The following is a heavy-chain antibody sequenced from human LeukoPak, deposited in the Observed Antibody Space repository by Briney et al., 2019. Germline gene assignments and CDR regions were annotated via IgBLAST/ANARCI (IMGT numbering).Heavy chain of an antibody. CDR1: GXSISSSSYH. J-gene: IGHJ4*02. V-gene: IGHV4-39*01. D-gene: IGHD5-18*01. Sequence: KPSETLSLTCTVSGXSISSSSYHWGWIRQPPGKGLEWIGSIYYSGNTYYNPSLKSRVTISVDTSKNQFSLKLSSVTAADTAVYYCARHRSGAYSYGVLDYWGQGTLVTVSS. CDR3: ARHRSGAYSYGVLDY. CDR2: IYYSGNT.